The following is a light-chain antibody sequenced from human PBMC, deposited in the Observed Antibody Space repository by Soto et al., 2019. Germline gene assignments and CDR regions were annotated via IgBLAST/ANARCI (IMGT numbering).Light chain of an antibody. CDR1: QSISSY. CDR2: AAS. V-gene: IGKV1-39*01. J-gene: IGKJ4*01. CDR3: QQSYSTPPVT. Sequence: DIQMTQSPSSLSASVGDRVTITCRASQSISSYLNWYQQKPGKAPKLLIYAASRLQSGVQSRFSGSGSGTAFTLTISSLQPEDFATYYCQQSYSTPPVTFGGGTKVEIK.